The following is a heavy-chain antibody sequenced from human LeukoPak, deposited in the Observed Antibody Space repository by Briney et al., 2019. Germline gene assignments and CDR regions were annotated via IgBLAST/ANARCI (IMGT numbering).Heavy chain of an antibody. Sequence: ASVKVSCKASGYTFTSYYMHWVRQAPGQGFEWMGIINPSGGSTSYAQKFQGRVTMTRDMSTSTVHMELSSLRSEDTAVYYCARYAGPSRDGYNFDFDYWGQGTLVTVSS. CDR2: INPSGGST. D-gene: IGHD5-24*01. CDR3: ARYAGPSRDGYNFDFDY. J-gene: IGHJ4*02. CDR1: GYTFTSYY. V-gene: IGHV1-46*01.